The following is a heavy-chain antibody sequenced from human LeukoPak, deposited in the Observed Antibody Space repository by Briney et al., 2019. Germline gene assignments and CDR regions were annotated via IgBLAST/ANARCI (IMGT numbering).Heavy chain of an antibody. CDR2: IYYSGST. J-gene: IGHJ4*02. Sequence: SETLSLTCTVSGGSISSSSYYWGWIRQPPGKGLEWIGSIYYSGSTYYNPSLKSRVTISVDTSKNQFSLKLSSVTAADTVVYYCARHRRSPWYFDYWGQGTLVTVSS. D-gene: IGHD1-26*01. CDR1: GGSISSSSYY. V-gene: IGHV4-39*01. CDR3: ARHRRSPWYFDY.